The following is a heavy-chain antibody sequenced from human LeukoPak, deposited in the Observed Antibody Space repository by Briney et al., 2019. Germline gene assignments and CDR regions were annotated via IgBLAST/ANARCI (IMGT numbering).Heavy chain of an antibody. J-gene: IGHJ4*02. V-gene: IGHV3-33*01. CDR2: MWDDGTNE. CDR1: GFNFGIYG. Sequence: AGGSLRLSCTASGFNFGIYGMHWVRQAPGKGLEWVAVMWDDGTNEYYVESVKGRFTISRDNGKRTLYLQMNSLRVEDTAVYYCARRRPVAGSDFDYWGQGTLVTVSS. CDR3: ARRRPVAGSDFDY. D-gene: IGHD6-13*01.